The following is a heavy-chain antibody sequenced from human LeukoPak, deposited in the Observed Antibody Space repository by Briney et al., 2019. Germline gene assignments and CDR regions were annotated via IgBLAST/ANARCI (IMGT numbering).Heavy chain of an antibody. J-gene: IGHJ2*01. V-gene: IGHV3-30*18. D-gene: IGHD6-13*01. Sequence: PGRSLRLSCAASGFTFSSYGMHWVRQAPGKGLQWVAVISYDGSNKYHTDSVKGRFTISRDNSKNTLYLQMNSLRAEDTAVYYCAKDSEIAAAGSYWYFDLWGRGTLVTVSS. CDR3: AKDSEIAAAGSYWYFDL. CDR2: ISYDGSNK. CDR1: GFTFSSYG.